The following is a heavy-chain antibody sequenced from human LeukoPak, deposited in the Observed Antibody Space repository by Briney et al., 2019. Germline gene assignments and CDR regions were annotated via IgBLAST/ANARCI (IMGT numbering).Heavy chain of an antibody. V-gene: IGHV4-34*01. CDR3: ARDSEWLWLRY. CDR1: GGSFSGYY. D-gene: IGHD5-18*01. Sequence: PSETLSLTCAVYGGSFSGYYWSWIRQPPGKGLEWIGEINHSGSTNYNPSLKSRVTISVDTSKYQFSLKLSSVTAADTAVYYCARDSEWLWLRYWGQGTLVTVSS. CDR2: INHSGST. J-gene: IGHJ4*02.